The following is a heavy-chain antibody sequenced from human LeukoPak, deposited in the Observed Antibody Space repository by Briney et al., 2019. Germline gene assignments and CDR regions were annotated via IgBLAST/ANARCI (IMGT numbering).Heavy chain of an antibody. CDR1: GYTFTSYG. V-gene: IGHV1-18*01. CDR3: ARDLRGGYSSSWYSPIYYYYYMDV. D-gene: IGHD6-13*01. Sequence: GASVKVSCKASGYTFTSYGISWVRQAPGQGLEWMGWISAYNGNTNYAQKLQGRVTMTTDTSTSTAYMELRSLRSDNTAVYYCARDLRGGYSSSWYSPIYYYYYMDVWGKGTTVTVSS. J-gene: IGHJ6*03. CDR2: ISAYNGNT.